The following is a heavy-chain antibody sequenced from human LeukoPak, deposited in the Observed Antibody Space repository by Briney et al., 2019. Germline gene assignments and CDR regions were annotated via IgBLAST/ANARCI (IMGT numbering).Heavy chain of an antibody. CDR1: GFTFSSYS. CDR2: ISSSSSYI. J-gene: IGHJ5*02. V-gene: IGHV3-21*01. D-gene: IGHD6-19*01. CDR3: ARLAVAGNWFDP. Sequence: GGSLRLSSAASGFTFSSYSMNWVRQAPGKGLEWVSSISSSSSYIYYADSVKGRFTISRDNAKNSLYLQMNSLRAEDTAVYYCARLAVAGNWFDPWGQGTLVTVSS.